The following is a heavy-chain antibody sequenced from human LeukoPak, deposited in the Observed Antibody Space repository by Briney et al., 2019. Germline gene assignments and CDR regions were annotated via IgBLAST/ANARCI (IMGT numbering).Heavy chain of an antibody. CDR1: GGPIDSFY. J-gene: IGHJ4*02. V-gene: IGHV4-34*01. Sequence: PSETLSLTCSLSGGPIDSFYWTWIRQPPGKGLEWIGEINHSGSTNYNPSLKSRVTISVDTSKNQFSLKLSSVTAADTAVYYCARGRPYYDSSGYLSYYFDYWGQGTLVTVSS. CDR3: ARGRPYYDSSGYLSYYFDY. D-gene: IGHD3-22*01. CDR2: INHSGST.